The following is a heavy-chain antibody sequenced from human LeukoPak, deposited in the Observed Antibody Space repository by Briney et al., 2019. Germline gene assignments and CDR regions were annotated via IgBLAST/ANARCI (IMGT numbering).Heavy chain of an antibody. CDR3: ARSNPNRNALDL. CDR1: GFTLNSYL. J-gene: IGHJ3*01. V-gene: IGHV3-7*01. CDR2: IKKDGSEE. Sequence: GGPLRLSCAASGFTLNSYLMSWVRQAPGRGLEWVANIKKDGSEENYLDSVKGRFTVSRDNAKNSLYLQMNSLRGEDTAVYYCARSNPNRNALDLWGQGTMVTISS. D-gene: IGHD1-14*01.